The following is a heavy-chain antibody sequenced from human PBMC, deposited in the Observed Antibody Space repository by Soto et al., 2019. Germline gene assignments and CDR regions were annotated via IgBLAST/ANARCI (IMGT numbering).Heavy chain of an antibody. D-gene: IGHD3-10*01. CDR3: ARETIGSGSYYNYYYYGMDV. J-gene: IGHJ6*02. V-gene: IGHV4-61*01. CDR1: GGSVSSGSYY. Sequence: SETLSLTCTVSGGSVSSGSYYWSWIRQPPGKGLEWIGYIYYSGSTNYNPSLKSRVTISVDTSKNQFSLKLSSVTAADTAVYYCARETIGSGSYYNYYYYGMDVWGQGTTVT. CDR2: IYYSGST.